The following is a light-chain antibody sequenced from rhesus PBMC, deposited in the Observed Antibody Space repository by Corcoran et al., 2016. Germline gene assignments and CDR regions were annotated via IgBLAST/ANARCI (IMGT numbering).Light chain of an antibody. V-gene: IGKV1-37*01. J-gene: IGKJ4*01. CDR1: QDISSY. Sequence: DIQMTQSPSSLSASVGNRVTITCRASQDISSYLAWYQQKPGKAPKPLIYYASNLESGVPSRFSGSGSGTEFTLTISSLQPEDFATYYCRQYNSAPLTFGGGTKVELK. CDR3: RQYNSAPLT. CDR2: YAS.